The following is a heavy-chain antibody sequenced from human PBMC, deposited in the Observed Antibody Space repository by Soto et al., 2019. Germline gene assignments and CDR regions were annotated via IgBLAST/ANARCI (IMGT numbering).Heavy chain of an antibody. J-gene: IGHJ4*02. V-gene: IGHV4-39*01. CDR2: IYYSGGA. Sequence: PSETLSLTCTVSGGSIIRSTYYWGWVRQTPGKGPEWIGSIYYSGGAYSNPSLKSRVTVSVDTSKNQFSLRLNSVTAADTAIYYCARNQLYGPTRPGFDSWGQGTLVTVSS. CDR3: ARNQLYGPTRPGFDS. D-gene: IGHD2-8*01. CDR1: GGSIIRSTYY.